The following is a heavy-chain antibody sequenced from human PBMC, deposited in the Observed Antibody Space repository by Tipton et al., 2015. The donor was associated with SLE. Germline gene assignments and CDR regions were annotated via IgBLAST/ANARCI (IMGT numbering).Heavy chain of an antibody. CDR3: ARGRRISMVRGVMMDY. J-gene: IGHJ4*02. Sequence: LRLSCAASGFTFSDYYWRWIRQPPGKGLEWIGYIYYSGSTYYNPSLKSRVTISVDTSKNQFSLKLSSGTAADTAVYYCARGRRISMVRGVMMDYWGQGTLVTVSS. V-gene: IGHV4-30-4*01. CDR1: GFTFSDYY. CDR2: IYYSGST. D-gene: IGHD3-10*01.